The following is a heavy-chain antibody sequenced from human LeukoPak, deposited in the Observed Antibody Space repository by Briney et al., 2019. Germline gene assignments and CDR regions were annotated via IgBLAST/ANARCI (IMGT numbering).Heavy chain of an antibody. CDR1: GFTFSSYS. CDR3: AREYSSSEEMGLDY. D-gene: IGHD6-6*01. Sequence: PGGSLRLSCAASGFTFSSYSMNWVRQAPGKGLEWVSSISSSSSYIYYADSVKGRFTISRDNAKNSLYLQMNSLRAEDTAVYYCAREYSSSEEMGLDYWGRGTLVTVSS. J-gene: IGHJ4*02. V-gene: IGHV3-21*01. CDR2: ISSSSSYI.